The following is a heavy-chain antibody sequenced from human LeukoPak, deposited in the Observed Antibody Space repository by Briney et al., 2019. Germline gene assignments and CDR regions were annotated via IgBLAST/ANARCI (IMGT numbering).Heavy chain of an antibody. V-gene: IGHV1-46*01. D-gene: IGHD2-15*01. CDR3: AREKAPYCSGGSCSFDAFDI. J-gene: IGHJ3*02. CDR2: INPSGGST. CDR1: GYTFTSYY. Sequence: ASVKVSCKASGYTFTSYYMHWVRQAPGQGLEWMGIINPSGGSTSYAQKFQGRVTMTRDTSTSTVYMELSSLRSEDTAVYYCAREKAPYCSGGSCSFDAFDIWGQGTMATVSS.